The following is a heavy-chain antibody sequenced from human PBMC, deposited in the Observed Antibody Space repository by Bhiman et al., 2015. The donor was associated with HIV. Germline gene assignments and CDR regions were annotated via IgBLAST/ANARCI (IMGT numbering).Heavy chain of an antibody. Sequence: EVQLVESGGGLVQPGGSLRLSCAASGFTFSRYEMNWVRQAPGKGLEWVSYISSSGSTIYYADSVKGRFTISRDNAKNSLYLQMNSLRAEDTGVYNCARDQAREVNGMDVWGQGTTVTVSS. CDR3: ARDQAREVNGMDV. V-gene: IGHV3-48*03. CDR1: GFTFSRYE. D-gene: IGHD3-10*01. J-gene: IGHJ6*02. CDR2: ISSSGSTI.